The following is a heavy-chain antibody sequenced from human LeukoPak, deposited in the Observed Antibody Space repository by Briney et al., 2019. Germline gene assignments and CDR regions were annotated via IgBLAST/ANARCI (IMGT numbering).Heavy chain of an antibody. V-gene: IGHV3-21*01. D-gene: IGHD6-13*01. CDR3: ARTLLAAAEGNSGY. Sequence: PGGSLRLSCAASGFTFSSYSMNWVRQAPGKGLEWVSSISSSSSYIYYADSVKGRFTISRDNAKNSLYLQMNSLRAEDTAVYYCARTLLAAAEGNSGYWGQGTLVTVSS. CDR1: GFTFSSYS. J-gene: IGHJ4*02. CDR2: ISSSSSYI.